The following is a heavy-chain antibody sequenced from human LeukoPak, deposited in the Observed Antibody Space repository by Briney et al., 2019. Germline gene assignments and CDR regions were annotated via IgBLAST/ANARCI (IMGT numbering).Heavy chain of an antibody. CDR2: ISWSSGSI. V-gene: IGHV3-9*01. CDR1: GFTFDDYA. Sequence: GGSLRLSCAASGFTFDDYAMHWVRQAPGKGLEWVSGISWSSGSIGYADSVKGRFTISRDNAKNSLYLQMNSLRAEDTALYYCARLTYNWFDPWGQGTLVTVSS. J-gene: IGHJ5*02. CDR3: ARLTYNWFDP.